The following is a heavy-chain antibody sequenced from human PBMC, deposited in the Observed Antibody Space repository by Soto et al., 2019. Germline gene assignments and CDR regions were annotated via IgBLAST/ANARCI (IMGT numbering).Heavy chain of an antibody. D-gene: IGHD2-2*01. CDR3: AHTPRAGPGAPNNWFDP. CDR2: IYWDDDK. CDR1: GFSLSTSGVG. Sequence: SGPTLVNPTQTLTLTCTFSGFSLSTSGVGVGWIRQPPGKALEWLALIYWDDDKRYSSSLKSRRTITKDTSKNQVVLKRTNMDPVDAATYYCAHTPRAGPGAPNNWFDPWGQGTLVTVSS. V-gene: IGHV2-5*02. J-gene: IGHJ5*02.